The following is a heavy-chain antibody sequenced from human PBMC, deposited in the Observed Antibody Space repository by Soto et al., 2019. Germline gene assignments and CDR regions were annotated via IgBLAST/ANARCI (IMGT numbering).Heavy chain of an antibody. CDR3: ARSESGRTSGRVGV. J-gene: IGHJ6*02. Sequence: EVQLVESGGGVVHPGRSLRLSCVASGFTFDDHGMHWVRQVPGKGLEWVGPISWNGYSIGYGGSVLGRFTISRDNAQNTIYLQQNNRRAEDTALYYCARSESGRTSGRVGVWGRGTTVTVSS. CDR2: ISWNGYSI. V-gene: IGHV3-9*01. CDR1: GFTFDDHG. D-gene: IGHD1-26*01.